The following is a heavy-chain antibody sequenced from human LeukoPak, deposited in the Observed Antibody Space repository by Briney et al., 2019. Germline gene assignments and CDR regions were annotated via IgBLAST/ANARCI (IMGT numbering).Heavy chain of an antibody. CDR1: GFTFSNYW. CDR2: IKQDEGEK. Sequence: GGSLRLSCVASGFTFSNYWVSWVRQAPGKGLEWVANIKQDEGEKYYVDSVEGRFTISRDNAKNSLYLQMNSLRAEDTAVYYCAKAMVRGVMGAGDFDYWGQGTLVTVSS. D-gene: IGHD3-10*01. V-gene: IGHV3-7*01. J-gene: IGHJ4*02. CDR3: AKAMVRGVMGAGDFDY.